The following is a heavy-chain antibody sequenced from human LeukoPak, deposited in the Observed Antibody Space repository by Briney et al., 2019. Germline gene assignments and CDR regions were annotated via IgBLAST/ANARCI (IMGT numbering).Heavy chain of an antibody. Sequence: SETLSLTCTVSGASISGYFWSWIRQPPGKGLEWIGCISSSGNTNYNPSLKSRVTISVDTSKNRFSLKLSSVTAADTAVFYCARVMTRYCSGGSCHRSYYYGMDVWGQGTTVTVSS. D-gene: IGHD2-15*01. CDR1: GASISGYF. V-gene: IGHV4-59*01. J-gene: IGHJ6*02. CDR3: ARVMTRYCSGGSCHRSYYYGMDV. CDR2: ISSSGNT.